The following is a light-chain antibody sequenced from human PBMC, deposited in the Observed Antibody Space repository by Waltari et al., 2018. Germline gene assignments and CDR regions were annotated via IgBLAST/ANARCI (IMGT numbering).Light chain of an antibody. CDR3: SSYTRRSYWV. CDR2: KVN. J-gene: IGLJ3*02. Sequence: QSALTQPASVSGSPGQSITISCTGTRSDVGFYDLVSWFQQHPGKAPKVMIYKVNNRPSGVSNRFSGSKSANTASLTISGLQAEDEADYYCSSYTRRSYWVFGGGTQLTVL. CDR1: RSDVGFYDL. V-gene: IGLV2-14*01.